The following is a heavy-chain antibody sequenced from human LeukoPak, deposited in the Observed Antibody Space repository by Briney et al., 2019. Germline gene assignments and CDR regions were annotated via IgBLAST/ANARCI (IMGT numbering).Heavy chain of an antibody. V-gene: IGHV4-59*08. CDR2: IYYSGST. CDR3: ARHLLGYCSSTSCHHQYYYYYGLDV. J-gene: IGHJ6*02. D-gene: IGHD2-2*01. Sequence: PLETLSLTCTVSGGSISSYYWSWLRQPPGKGLEWIGYIYYSGSTNYNPSLKSRVTISVDTSKNQFSLKLSSVTAADTAVYYCARHLLGYCSSTSCHHQYYYYYGLDVWGQGTTVTVSS. CDR1: GGSISSYY.